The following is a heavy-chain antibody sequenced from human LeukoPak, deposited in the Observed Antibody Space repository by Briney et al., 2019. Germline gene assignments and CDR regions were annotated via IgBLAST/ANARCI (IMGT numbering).Heavy chain of an antibody. CDR1: GGTFISYA. D-gene: IGHD6-19*01. Sequence: ASVKVSCKASGGTFISYAISWVRQAPGQGLEWMGGIIPIFGTANYAQKFQGRVTITADESTSTAYMELSSLRSEDTAVYYCARGSWSSGWPYYYYYGMVVWGQGTTVTVSS. J-gene: IGHJ6*02. V-gene: IGHV1-69*13. CDR3: ARGSWSSGWPYYYYYGMVV. CDR2: IIPIFGTA.